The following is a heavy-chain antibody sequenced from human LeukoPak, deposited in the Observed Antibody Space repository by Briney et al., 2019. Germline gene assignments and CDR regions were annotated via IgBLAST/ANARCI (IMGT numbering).Heavy chain of an antibody. CDR1: GYTFTSYD. Sequence: GASVKVSCKASGYTFTSYDINWVRQATGQGLEWMGWMNPNSGNTGYAQKFQGRVTMTRDTSISTAYMELSRLRSDDTAVYYCASSLLLWFGELSRGFDPWGQGTLVTVSS. V-gene: IGHV1-8*01. D-gene: IGHD3-10*01. CDR3: ASSLLLWFGELSRGFDP. CDR2: MNPNSGNT. J-gene: IGHJ5*02.